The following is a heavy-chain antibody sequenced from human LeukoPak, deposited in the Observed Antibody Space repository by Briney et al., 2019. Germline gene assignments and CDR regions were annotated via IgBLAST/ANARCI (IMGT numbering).Heavy chain of an antibody. J-gene: IGHJ4*02. V-gene: IGHV3-23*01. CDR3: ARGSGLTMIVVVTPFDY. CDR1: GFTFSSYA. CDR2: ISGSGGST. Sequence: PGGSLRLSCAASGFTFSSYAMSWVRQAPGKGLEWVSAISGSGGSTYYADSVKGRFTISRDNSKNTLYLQMNSLRAEDTAVYYCARGSGLTMIVVVTPFDYWGQGTLVTVSS. D-gene: IGHD3-22*01.